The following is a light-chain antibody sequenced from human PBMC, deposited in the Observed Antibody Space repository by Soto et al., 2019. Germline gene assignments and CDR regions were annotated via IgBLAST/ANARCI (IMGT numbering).Light chain of an antibody. Sequence: DTQLTQSPSFLSASVGDRVTITCRASQDVSRSLGWYQQKPGKAPSLLISAASTLHSGVPSRFSGSGSGTDFTLTSSSLQPEDFATYYWQQLWTYPLTCGGGTKVEI. J-gene: IGKJ4*01. CDR3: QQLWTYPLT. CDR1: QDVSRS. V-gene: IGKV1-9*01. CDR2: AAS.